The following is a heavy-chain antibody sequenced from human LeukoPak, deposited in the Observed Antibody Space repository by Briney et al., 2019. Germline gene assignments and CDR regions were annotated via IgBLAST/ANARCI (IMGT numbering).Heavy chain of an antibody. CDR1: GGSISSYC. D-gene: IGHD3-10*01. J-gene: IGHJ4*02. Sequence: PSETLSLTCTVSGGSISSYCYSWIRQPAGKGLEWIGRIYTSGSTNYTRVLRSRVTMSVDTSKNQLSLKLSSVTAADTAVYYCARVGGAFDYWGQGTLVTVSS. V-gene: IGHV4-4*07. CDR3: ARVGGAFDY. CDR2: IYTSGST.